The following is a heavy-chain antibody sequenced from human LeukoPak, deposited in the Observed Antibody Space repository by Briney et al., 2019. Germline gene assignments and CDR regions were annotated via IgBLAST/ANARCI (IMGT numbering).Heavy chain of an antibody. V-gene: IGHV4-39*01. CDR2: IYYSGST. CDR1: GGSISSSSYY. J-gene: IGHJ4*02. Sequence: PSETLSLTCTVSGGSISSSSYYWGWIRQPPGKGLEWIGSIYYSGSTYYNPSLKSRVTISVDTSKNQFSLKLSSVTAADTAVYYCARVSHPLYVSSAFDYWGQGTLVTVSS. D-gene: IGHD3-22*01. CDR3: ARVSHPLYVSSAFDY.